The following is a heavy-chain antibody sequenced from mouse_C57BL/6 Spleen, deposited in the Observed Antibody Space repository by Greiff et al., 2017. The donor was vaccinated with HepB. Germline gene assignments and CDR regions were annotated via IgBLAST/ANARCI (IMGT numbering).Heavy chain of an antibody. V-gene: IGHV5-12*01. CDR1: GFTFSDYY. CDR2: ISNGGGST. D-gene: IGHD1-1*01. CDR3: ARFITTVASFDY. J-gene: IGHJ2*01. Sequence: EVKLVESGGGLVQPGGSLKLSCAASGFTFSDYYMYWVRQTPEKRLEWVAYISNGGGSTYYPDTVKGRFTISRDNAKNTLYLQMSRLKSEDTAMYYCARFITTVASFDYWGQGTTLTVSS.